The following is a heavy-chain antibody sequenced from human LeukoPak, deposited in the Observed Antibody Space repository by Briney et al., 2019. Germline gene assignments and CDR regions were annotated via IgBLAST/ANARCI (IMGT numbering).Heavy chain of an antibody. CDR3: ARSSYYYGSANYYYYGMDV. J-gene: IGHJ6*02. CDR2: ISGSGGST. V-gene: IGHV3-23*01. Sequence: PGGSLRLSCAASGFTFSRYAMSWVRQAPGEGLEWVSAISGSGGSTYYADSVKGRFTISRDNSKNTLYLQMNSLRAEDTAVYYCARSSYYYGSANYYYYGMDVWGQGTTVTVSS. D-gene: IGHD3-10*01. CDR1: GFTFSRYA.